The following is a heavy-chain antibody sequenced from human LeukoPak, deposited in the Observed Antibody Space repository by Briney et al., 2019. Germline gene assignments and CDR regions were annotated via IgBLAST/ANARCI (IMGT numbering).Heavy chain of an antibody. CDR3: ASRDGYNYN. CDR1: GGSISSYY. D-gene: IGHD5-24*01. Sequence: PSETLSLTCTVSGGSISSYYWSWIRQPPGKGLEWIGYIYYSGSTNYNPSVKGRFTISRDDSKNTLYLQMNSLRAEDTAVYYCASRDGYNYNWGQGTLVIVSS. V-gene: IGHV4-59*12. J-gene: IGHJ4*02. CDR2: IYYSGST.